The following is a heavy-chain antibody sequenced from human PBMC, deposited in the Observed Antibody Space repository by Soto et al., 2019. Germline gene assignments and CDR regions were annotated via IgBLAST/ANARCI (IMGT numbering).Heavy chain of an antibody. CDR3: ARDGWLRDGGDYYGMDV. CDR2: ISAYNGNT. D-gene: IGHD5-12*01. Sequence: VASVKVSCKASGYTFTSYGISWVRQAPGQGLEWMGWISAYNGNTNYAQKLQGRVTMTTDTSTSTAYMELRSLRSDDTAVYYCARDGWLRDGGDYYGMDVWGQGTTVTVSS. CDR1: GYTFTSYG. J-gene: IGHJ6*02. V-gene: IGHV1-18*01.